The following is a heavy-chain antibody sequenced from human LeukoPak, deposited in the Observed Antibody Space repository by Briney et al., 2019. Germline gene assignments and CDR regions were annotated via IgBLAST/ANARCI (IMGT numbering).Heavy chain of an antibody. CDR3: AKERQTGHYFTSDY. CDR2: INGRGYT. D-gene: IGHD1-14*01. V-gene: IGHV3-23*01. Sequence: PGGSLRLSCAASGFTFSNYTMSWVRQAPGEGLEWLSAINGRGYTYYTGSVKGRFTISRDNSENMLYLQMDSLTVDDTAIYFCAKERQTGHYFTSDYWGQGTLVTVSS. J-gene: IGHJ4*02. CDR1: GFTFSNYT.